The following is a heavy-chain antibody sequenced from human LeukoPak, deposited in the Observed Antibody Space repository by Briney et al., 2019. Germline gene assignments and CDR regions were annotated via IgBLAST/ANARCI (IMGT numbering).Heavy chain of an antibody. CDR1: GFTFNSYA. CDR3: AKPFREYGTNSYSSFDI. D-gene: IGHD4/OR15-4a*01. V-gene: IGHV3-23*01. CDR2: ISDSGGTP. J-gene: IGHJ3*02. Sequence: GGSLRLSCAASGFTFNSYAMIYVRPAPGKGLEWVSGISDSGGTPHYADSVKGRFTTSRDNPKNTLYLQMNSLSVEDTALYYCAKPFREYGTNSYSSFDIWGQGTMVTVSS.